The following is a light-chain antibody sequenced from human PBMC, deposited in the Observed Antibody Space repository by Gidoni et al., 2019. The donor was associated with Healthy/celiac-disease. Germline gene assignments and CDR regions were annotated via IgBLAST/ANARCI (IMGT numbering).Light chain of an antibody. CDR1: KLGDKY. Sequence: SYELTQPPSVSVSPGQTASITCSGDKLGDKYACWYQQKPGQSPVLVIYQDSKRPSGIPERFSGSNSGNTATLTISGTQAMDYDYYCQAWDSSTDVVFGGGTKLTVL. CDR3: QAWDSSTDVV. V-gene: IGLV3-1*01. CDR2: QDS. J-gene: IGLJ2*01.